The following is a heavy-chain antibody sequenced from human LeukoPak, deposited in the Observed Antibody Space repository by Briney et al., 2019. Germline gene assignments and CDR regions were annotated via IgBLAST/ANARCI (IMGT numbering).Heavy chain of an antibody. CDR3: ARNYYDSSGYHGVDP. CDR2: ISYDGSNK. Sequence: GRSLRLSCAASGFTFSSYAMHWVRQAPGKGLEWVAVISYDGSNKYYADSVKGRFTISRDNSKNTLYLQMNSLRAEDTAVYYCARNYYDSSGYHGVDPWGQGTLVTVSS. J-gene: IGHJ5*02. CDR1: GFTFSSYA. D-gene: IGHD3-22*01. V-gene: IGHV3-30-3*01.